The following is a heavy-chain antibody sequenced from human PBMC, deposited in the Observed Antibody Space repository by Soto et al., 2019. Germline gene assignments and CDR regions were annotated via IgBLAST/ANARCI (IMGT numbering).Heavy chain of an antibody. CDR3: ARVVVVIPPGYYYAMDV. CDR1: GYTLTGYY. J-gene: IGHJ6*02. D-gene: IGHD3-22*01. V-gene: IGHV1-2*04. Sequence: GPSVKVSCKDSGYTLTGYYMHWVRQAPGQGLEWMGWINPNSGGTNYAQKFQGWVTMTRDTSISTAYMELSRLRSDDTAVYYCARVVVVIPPGYYYAMDVWGQETTVTVSS. CDR2: INPNSGGT.